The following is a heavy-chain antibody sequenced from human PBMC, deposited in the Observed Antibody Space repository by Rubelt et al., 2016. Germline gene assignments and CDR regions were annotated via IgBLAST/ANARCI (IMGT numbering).Heavy chain of an antibody. CDR2: IYPGDSDY. CDR1: GYSFTSYW. V-gene: IGHV5-51*01. CDR3: ARIVGAFYYFDY. J-gene: IGHJ4*02. D-gene: IGHD1-26*01. Sequence: EVQLVQSGAEVKKPGETLKISCKGSGYSFTSYWIGWVRQMPGKGLEWMGIIYPGDSDYRYSRTFQGQVTISTDKSIITAYLQWSSLKASDTAMYYCARIVGAFYYFDYWGQGTLVTVSS.